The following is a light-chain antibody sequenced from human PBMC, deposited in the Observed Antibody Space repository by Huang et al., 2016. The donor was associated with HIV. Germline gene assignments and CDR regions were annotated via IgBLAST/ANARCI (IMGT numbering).Light chain of an antibody. CDR2: DES. V-gene: IGKV3-11*01. J-gene: IGKJ4*01. CDR1: QAVAGH. CDR3: QQRTRWLS. Sequence: IVLTQSPATLSTYLGENLTRSCRASQAVAGHIAWYQQRPGKSPRLLIYDESYRAGGISDRFTGSGSGTEFTLTITSLEPDDVAIYYCQQRTRWLSFGGGTKVQIK.